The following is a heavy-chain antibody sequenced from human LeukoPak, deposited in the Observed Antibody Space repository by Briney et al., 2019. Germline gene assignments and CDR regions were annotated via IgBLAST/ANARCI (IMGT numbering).Heavy chain of an antibody. V-gene: IGHV3-7*01. Sequence: GGSLRLSCAASGFTFSNYRMSWVRQAPGKGLEWVANIKEDGSEKYYVDSVKGRFTISRDNAKNSLYLQMNSLRAEDTAVYYCARDWYYYDSSGYYFAYWGQGTLVTVSS. J-gene: IGHJ4*02. CDR3: ARDWYYYDSSGYYFAY. CDR2: IKEDGSEK. D-gene: IGHD3-22*01. CDR1: GFTFSNYR.